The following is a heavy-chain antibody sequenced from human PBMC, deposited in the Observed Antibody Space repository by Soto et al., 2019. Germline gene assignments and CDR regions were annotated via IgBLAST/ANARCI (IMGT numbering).Heavy chain of an antibody. D-gene: IGHD5-18*01. V-gene: IGHV3-30-3*01. J-gene: IGHJ4*02. CDR3: ARGHHVDTAMVPRLFDY. CDR2: ISYDGSNK. CDR1: GFTFSSYA. Sequence: SLRLSCAASGFTFSSYAMHWVRQAPGKGLEWVAVISYDGSNKYYADSVKGRLTISRDNSKNTLYLQMNSLRAEDTAVYYCARGHHVDTAMVPRLFDYWGQGTLVTVSS.